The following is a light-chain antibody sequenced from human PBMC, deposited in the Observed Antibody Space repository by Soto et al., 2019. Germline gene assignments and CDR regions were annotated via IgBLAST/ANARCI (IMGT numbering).Light chain of an antibody. CDR2: NNN. CDR1: SSNIGVDY. Sequence: QSVLTQPPSASGTPGQRVTISCSGTSSNIGVDYVCWYQQLPGTAPKLLIYNNNRRPSGVPDRFSGSNSGTSASLAISGLRSEDEADYYCAVWDDTLSGPVFGGGTKVTVL. V-gene: IGLV1-47*02. CDR3: AVWDDTLSGPV. J-gene: IGLJ3*02.